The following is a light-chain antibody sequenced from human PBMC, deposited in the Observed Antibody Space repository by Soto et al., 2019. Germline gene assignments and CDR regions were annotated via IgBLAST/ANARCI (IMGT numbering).Light chain of an antibody. CDR3: QKYGRSPRT. J-gene: IGKJ1*01. V-gene: IGKV3-20*01. CDR1: QSVSSSF. CDR2: GAS. Sequence: EIVLTQSPGTLSLSPGERATLSCRASQSVSSSFLAWYQQKPGQAPRLLIYGASCRATGIPDRFNGSGSGTDFTFTISRLEPEDFAVYYCQKYGRSPRTFGQGTKVEIK.